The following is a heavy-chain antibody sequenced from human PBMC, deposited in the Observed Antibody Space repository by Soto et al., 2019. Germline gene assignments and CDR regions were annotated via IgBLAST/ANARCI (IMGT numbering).Heavy chain of an antibody. CDR3: ARGRIAAARTPNYYYYGMDV. CDR1: GGTFSSYT. J-gene: IGHJ6*02. D-gene: IGHD6-13*01. Sequence: SVKLSCKASGGTFSSYTISWGRQAPGQGLEWMGRIIPILGIANYAQKFQGRVTITADKSTSTAYMELSSLRSEDTAVYYCARGRIAAARTPNYYYYGMDVWGQGTTVTVSS. CDR2: IIPILGIA. V-gene: IGHV1-69*02.